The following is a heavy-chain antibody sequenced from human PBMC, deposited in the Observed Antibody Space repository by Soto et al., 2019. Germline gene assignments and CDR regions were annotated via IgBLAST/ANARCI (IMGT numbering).Heavy chain of an antibody. V-gene: IGHV1-46*01. D-gene: IGHD5-12*01. CDR1: GYTFTSYY. CDR2: INPSGGIT. Sequence: QVQLVQSGAEVKKPGASVKVSCKASGYTFTSYYMHWVRQAPGQGLEWMGIINPSGGITTYAQKFQGIVTMTRDTSTSTVYMELSRLRSEDTAVYYFARDRGGEYTGYDSEANWYFDRWGRGTLVTVSS. CDR3: ARDRGGEYTGYDSEANWYFDR. J-gene: IGHJ2*01.